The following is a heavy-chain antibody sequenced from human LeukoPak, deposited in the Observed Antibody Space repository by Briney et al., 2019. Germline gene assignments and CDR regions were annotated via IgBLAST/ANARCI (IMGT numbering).Heavy chain of an antibody. D-gene: IGHD3-10*01. V-gene: IGHV4-34*01. CDR3: ARGLGVRGVIY. J-gene: IGHJ4*02. Sequence: SETLSLTCAVYGGSFSGYYWSWVRQPPGKGLERIGEINHSGSTKYNPSLTSRGTISVDTSKNQFSLKLSSVTAADTAVYYCARGLGVRGVIYWGQGTLVTVSS. CDR1: GGSFSGYY. CDR2: INHSGST.